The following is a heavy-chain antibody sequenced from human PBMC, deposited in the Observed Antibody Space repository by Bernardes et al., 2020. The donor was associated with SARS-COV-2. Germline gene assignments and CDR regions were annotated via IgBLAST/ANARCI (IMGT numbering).Heavy chain of an antibody. CDR1: GYSFTSYW. D-gene: IGHD2-8*01. CDR2: IDPSDSYT. J-gene: IGHJ6*02. V-gene: IGHV5-10-1*01. Sequence: GESLKISCKGSGYSFTSYWISWVRQMPGKGLEWMGRIDPSDSYTNYSPSFQGHVTISADKSISTAYLQWSSLKASDTAMYYCARRYCTNGVCYGYYGMDVWGQGTTVTVSS. CDR3: ARRYCTNGVCYGYYGMDV.